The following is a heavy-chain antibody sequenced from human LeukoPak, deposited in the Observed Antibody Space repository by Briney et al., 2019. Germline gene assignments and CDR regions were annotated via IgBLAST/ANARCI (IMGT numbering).Heavy chain of an antibody. CDR1: GYSFTNYW. CDR3: ARPSGYYGSGSYYFDFDY. Sequence: LGESLKISCKGSGYSFTNYWIGWVRQIPGKGVEWVVTNYPGDSDTRYSPSFQGQVTISADKSISTAYLQWSSLKASDTAMYYCARPSGYYGSGSYYFDFDYWGQGTLVTVSS. CDR2: NYPGDSDT. J-gene: IGHJ4*02. D-gene: IGHD3-10*01. V-gene: IGHV5-51*01.